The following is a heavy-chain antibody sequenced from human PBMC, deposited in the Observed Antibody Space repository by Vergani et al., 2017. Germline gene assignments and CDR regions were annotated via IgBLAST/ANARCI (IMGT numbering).Heavy chain of an antibody. D-gene: IGHD3-10*01. V-gene: IGHV3-49*03. J-gene: IGHJ3*02. CDR2: IRSKAYGQAT. CDR3: VRDQVSMLRGSDALDI. Sequence: EVQLVESGGDLVQPGRSLRLSCTASGLTFGYYAMDWFRQAPGQGLEWCGGIRSKAYGQATIYAASVKGSFTISRDDSKTIAYLQMNNLQTEYTAMYYCVRDQVSMLRGSDALDIWGQGTMVTVSS. CDR1: GLTFGYYA.